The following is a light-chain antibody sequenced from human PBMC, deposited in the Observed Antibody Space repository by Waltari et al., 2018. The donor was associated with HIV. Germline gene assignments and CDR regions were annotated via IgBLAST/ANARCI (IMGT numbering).Light chain of an antibody. J-gene: IGKJ4*01. Sequence: IVMTQSPAPLSLSPGEGATLSCRASQNVSGYLGWYQQKPGQAPRLLIYNASNRATCIPARCSGNGAGTDSTRTISSLEPEHFALSCCQQRSDWPPLTFGGGTKVEIK. V-gene: IGKV3-11*01. CDR3: QQRSDWPPLT. CDR1: QNVSGY. CDR2: NAS.